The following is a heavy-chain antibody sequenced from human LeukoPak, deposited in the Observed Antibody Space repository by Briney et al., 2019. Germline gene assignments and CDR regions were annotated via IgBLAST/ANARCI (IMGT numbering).Heavy chain of an antibody. V-gene: IGHV4-61*05. Sequence: VKPSETLSLTCTVSGGSISSSSYYWGWIRQPPGKGLEWIGYIYYSGSTNYNPSLKSRVTISVDTSMHQFSLKLTSVTAADTAVYYCARHGGGFGSGTYYNFDYWGQGTLVTVSS. J-gene: IGHJ4*02. CDR1: GGSISSSSYY. CDR3: ARHGGGFGSGTYYNFDY. CDR2: IYYSGST. D-gene: IGHD3-10*01.